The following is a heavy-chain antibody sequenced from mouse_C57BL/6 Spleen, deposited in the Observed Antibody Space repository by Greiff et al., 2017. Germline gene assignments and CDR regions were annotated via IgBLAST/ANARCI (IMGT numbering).Heavy chain of an antibody. CDR2: IDPEDGDT. D-gene: IGHD3-2*02. Sequence: EVQLQQSGAELVRPGASVKLSCTASGFNIKDYYMHWVKQRPEQGLEWIGRIDPEDGDTEYAPKFQGKATMTADPSSNTAYLQLSSLTSEDTAVYYCTTPLDSSGYVDFDYWGQGTTLTVSS. CDR1: GFNIKDYY. V-gene: IGHV14-1*01. J-gene: IGHJ2*01. CDR3: TTPLDSSGYVDFDY.